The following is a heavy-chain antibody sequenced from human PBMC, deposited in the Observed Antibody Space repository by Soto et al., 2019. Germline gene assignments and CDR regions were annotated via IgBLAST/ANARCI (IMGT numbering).Heavy chain of an antibody. Sequence: PSETLSLTCAVSGGSISSSNLWSWVRQPPGKGLEWIGEIYHSGSTNYNPSLKSRVTISVDKSKNQFSLKLSSVTAADTAVYYCARGSSGWYWFDPWGQGTLVTVYS. CDR3: ARGSSGWYWFDP. CDR1: GGSISSSNL. D-gene: IGHD6-19*01. V-gene: IGHV4-4*02. CDR2: IYHSGST. J-gene: IGHJ5*02.